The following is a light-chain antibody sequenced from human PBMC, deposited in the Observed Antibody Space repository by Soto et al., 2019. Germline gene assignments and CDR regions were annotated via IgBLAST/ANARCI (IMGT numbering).Light chain of an antibody. CDR1: QSISSY. CDR2: STS. CDR3: QQGYDTPLT. J-gene: IGKJ5*01. Sequence: DIQMTQSPSSLSASVGDRVSITCRASQSISSYLNWFQQKPGEAPKLLIYSTSTLQSGVPSRFSGGGSGTDFTLTINSLQPEDFATYYCQQGYDTPLTFGQGTRLEIK. V-gene: IGKV1-39*01.